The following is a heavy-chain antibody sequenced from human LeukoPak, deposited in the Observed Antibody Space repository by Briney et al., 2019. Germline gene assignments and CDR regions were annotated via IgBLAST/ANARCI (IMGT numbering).Heavy chain of an antibody. CDR1: GFTFVSYN. J-gene: IGHJ6*03. CDR3: ARDPYSGSYGNDYYYYMDV. Sequence: GGSLRLSCAASGFTFVSYNMNWVRQAPGKGLEWVAYISSSSSLIYYAGSVKGRFTVSRDSAKRSLYLQMNSLRAEDTAVYYCARDPYSGSYGNDYYYYMDVWGKGTTVTISS. D-gene: IGHD1-26*01. CDR2: ISSSSSLI. V-gene: IGHV3-48*01.